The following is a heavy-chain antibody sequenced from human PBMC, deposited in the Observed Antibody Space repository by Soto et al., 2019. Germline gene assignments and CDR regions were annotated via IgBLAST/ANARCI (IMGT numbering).Heavy chain of an antibody. CDR1: GFTFSSYS. CDR3: VKSRGGNNFDFFD. J-gene: IGHJ4*02. Sequence: GSLRLSCSATGFTFSSYSMHWVRQAPGKGLEYVSGIRGNGDPPFYADSVKGRFTISRDNSKNTLYLQMSSLSADDTAVYYCVKSRGGNNFDFFDWGQGALVTVSS. CDR2: IRGNGDPP. V-gene: IGHV3-64D*06. D-gene: IGHD5-12*01.